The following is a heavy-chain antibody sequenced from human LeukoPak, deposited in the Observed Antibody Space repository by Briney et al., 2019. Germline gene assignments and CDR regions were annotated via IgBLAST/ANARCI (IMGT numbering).Heavy chain of an antibody. CDR1: GFTFSSYS. J-gene: IGHJ4*02. V-gene: IGHV3-21*01. D-gene: IGHD3-22*01. CDR3: ARDAPNYYDSSGYYPFDY. CDR2: ISSSSSYI. Sequence: GGSLRLSCAASGFTFSSYSMNWVRQAPVKVLEWVSSISSSSSYIYYADSVKGRFTISRDNAKNSLYLQMNSLRAEDTAVYYCARDAPNYYDSSGYYPFDYWGQGTLVTVSS.